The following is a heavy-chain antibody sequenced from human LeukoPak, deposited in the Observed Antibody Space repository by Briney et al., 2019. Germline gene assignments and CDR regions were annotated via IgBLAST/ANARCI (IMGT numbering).Heavy chain of an antibody. CDR2: IYYSGST. D-gene: IGHD4-11*01. CDR1: GGSISSYY. CDR3: ARGSVIVDY. Sequence: KSSETLSLTCTVSGGSISSYYWSWIRQPPGKGLEWIGYIYYSGSTNYNPSLKSRVTISVDTSKNQFSLKLSSVTAADTAVYYCARGSVIVDYWGQGTLVTVSS. J-gene: IGHJ4*02. V-gene: IGHV4-59*01.